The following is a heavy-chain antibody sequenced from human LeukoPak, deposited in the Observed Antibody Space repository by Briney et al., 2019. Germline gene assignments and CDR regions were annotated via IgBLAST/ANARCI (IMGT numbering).Heavy chain of an antibody. Sequence: ASVKVSCKASGYTFTGYYMHWVRQAPGQGLDWMGWINPNSGGTNYAQKFQGRVTMTRDTSISTAYMELSRLRSDDTAVYYCARVVVVAANNWFDPWGQGTLVTVSS. CDR1: GYTFTGYY. CDR2: INPNSGGT. D-gene: IGHD2-15*01. V-gene: IGHV1-2*02. CDR3: ARVVVVAANNWFDP. J-gene: IGHJ5*02.